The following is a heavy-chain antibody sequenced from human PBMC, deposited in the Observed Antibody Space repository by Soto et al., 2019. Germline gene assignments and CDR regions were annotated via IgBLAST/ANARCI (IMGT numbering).Heavy chain of an antibody. D-gene: IGHD4-17*01. CDR3: ARDGGGDYGDYGASEY. J-gene: IGHJ4*02. CDR1: GFTFSSYA. V-gene: IGHV3-30-3*01. CDR2: ISYDGSNK. Sequence: QVQLVESGGGVVQPGRSLRLSCAASGFTFSSYAMHWVRQAPGKGLEWVAVISYDGSNKYYADSVKGRFTISRDNSENTLYLQMNSLRAEDTAVYYCARDGGGDYGDYGASEYWGQGTLVTVSS.